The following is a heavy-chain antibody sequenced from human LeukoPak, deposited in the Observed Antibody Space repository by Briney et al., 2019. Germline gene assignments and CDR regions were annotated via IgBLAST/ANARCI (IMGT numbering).Heavy chain of an antibody. D-gene: IGHD4-11*01. J-gene: IGHJ3*02. CDR3: PRDQSTVLAIPGAFDI. CDR1: EFTFSTYS. Sequence: TGGSLRLSCAAYEFTFSTYSMHWVRQAPGKGLEWVSSISSTSSYIYYADSVKGRFTISRDNAKNSLYLQMNSLRAEDTAVYYCPRDQSTVLAIPGAFDIWGQGTMVTVSS. V-gene: IGHV3-21*01. CDR2: ISSTSSYI.